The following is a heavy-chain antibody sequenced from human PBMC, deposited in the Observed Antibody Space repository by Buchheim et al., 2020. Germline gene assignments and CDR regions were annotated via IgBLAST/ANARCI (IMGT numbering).Heavy chain of an antibody. D-gene: IGHD1-1*01. CDR3: ARDLNWNYLDY. CDR1: GFTFSSYG. J-gene: IGHJ4*02. Sequence: QVQLVESGGGVVQPGRSLRLSCAASGFTFSSYGMHWVRQAPGKGLEWVAVIWYDGSNKYYADSVKGRFSISRDNSKTTLYLQMNSLRAEDTAVYYCARDLNWNYLDYWGQGIL. V-gene: IGHV3-33*01. CDR2: IWYDGSNK.